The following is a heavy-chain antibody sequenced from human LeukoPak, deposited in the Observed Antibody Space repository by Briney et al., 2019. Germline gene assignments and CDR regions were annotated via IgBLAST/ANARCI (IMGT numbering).Heavy chain of an antibody. CDR3: ARVAGSIDY. CDR1: GYTFTTYD. V-gene: IGHV1-8*03. J-gene: IGHJ4*02. CDR2: MNPNSGYT. Sequence: ASVKVSCKTSGYTFTTYDINRVRQATGQGLEWMGWMNPNSGYTGYPQKFQGRVTITRDTSISTAYMELSSLRSEDTAVYYCARVAGSIDYWGQGTLVTVSS. D-gene: IGHD6-19*01.